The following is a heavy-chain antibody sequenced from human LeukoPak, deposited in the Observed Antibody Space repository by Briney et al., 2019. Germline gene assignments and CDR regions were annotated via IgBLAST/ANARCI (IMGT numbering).Heavy chain of an antibody. V-gene: IGHV1-2*06. J-gene: IGHJ4*02. CDR1: GYTFTGYY. D-gene: IGHD5-24*01. CDR3: ARVPGWLQLEFDY. Sequence: ASVKVSCKASGYTFTGYYMHWVRQAPGQGLEWMGRINPNSGGTNYAQKFQGRVTMTRDTSISTAYMELRSLRSDDTAVYYCARVPGWLQLEFDYWGQGTLVTVSS. CDR2: INPNSGGT.